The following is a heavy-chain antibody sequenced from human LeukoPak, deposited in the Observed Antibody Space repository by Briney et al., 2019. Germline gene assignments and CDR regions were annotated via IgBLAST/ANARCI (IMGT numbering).Heavy chain of an antibody. J-gene: IGHJ3*02. D-gene: IGHD6-19*01. CDR1: GFTFSNYA. CDR2: LSGSGDST. CDR3: AKASRGWQNDAFDI. Sequence: PGGSLRLSCAASGFTFSNYAMTWVRQAPGKGLEWVSVLSGSGDSTYYADSVKGRFTISRDNFKITLYLQMNSLRAEDTAVYYCAKASRGWQNDAFDIWGQGTMVTVSS. V-gene: IGHV3-23*01.